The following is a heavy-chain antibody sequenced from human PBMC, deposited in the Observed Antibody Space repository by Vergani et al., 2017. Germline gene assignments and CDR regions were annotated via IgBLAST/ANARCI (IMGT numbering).Heavy chain of an antibody. CDR1: GGSISSSSYY. V-gene: IGHV4-61*02. CDR2: IYTSGST. J-gene: IGHJ4*02. Sequence: QLQLQESGPGLVKPSETLSLTCTVSGGSISSSSYYWSWLRQPAGKGLEWIGRIYTSGSTNYNPSLKSRVTISVDPSKNQFSLKLSSVTAADTAVYYCARAAAGTRRPIDXFDYWGQGTLVTVSS. CDR3: ARAAAGTRRPIDXFDY. D-gene: IGHD6-13*01.